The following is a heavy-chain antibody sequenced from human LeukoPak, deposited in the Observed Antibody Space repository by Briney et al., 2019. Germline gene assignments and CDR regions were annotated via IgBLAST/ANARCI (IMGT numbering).Heavy chain of an antibody. CDR3: TTDLVWWLQGLDY. D-gene: IGHD5-12*01. CDR1: GFTFGDYA. J-gene: IGHJ4*02. CDR2: IRSKAYGGTT. V-gene: IGHV3-49*03. Sequence: GGSLRLSCTASGFTFGDYAMSWFRQAPRKGLEWVGFIRSKAYGGTTEYAASVKGRFTISRDDSKNTLYLQMNSLKTEDTAVYYCTTDLVWWLQGLDYWGQGTLVTVSS.